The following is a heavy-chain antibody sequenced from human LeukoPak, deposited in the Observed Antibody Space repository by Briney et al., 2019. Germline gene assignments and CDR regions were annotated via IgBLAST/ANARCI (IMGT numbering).Heavy chain of an antibody. CDR2: IYYTGST. J-gene: IGHJ4*02. CDR3: ARRGVYASGSSVLGGVYYMHY. CDR1: GGSLSRYY. V-gene: IGHV4-59*01. D-gene: IGHD6-13*01. Sequence: SETLSLTCILSGGSLSRYYWRGIRQPPGKGLEWIGYIYYTGSTNYKPSLKSRVTTSIDTSKNQFSLKLSSVTAADTAVYYCARRGVYASGSSVLGGVYYMHYWGQGTLVAVSS.